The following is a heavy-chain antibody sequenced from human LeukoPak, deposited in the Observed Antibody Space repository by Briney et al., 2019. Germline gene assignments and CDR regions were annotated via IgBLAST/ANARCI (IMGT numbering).Heavy chain of an antibody. J-gene: IGHJ4*02. D-gene: IGHD2-15*01. CDR2: IYPSDSDT. V-gene: IGHV5-51*01. Sequence: GESLKISCKGSGYSFTTYWIGWVRQKPGKGLEWMGIIYPSDSDTRYSQSFQGQVTISADKSISTAYLQWSSLKASDTAMYYCASGRGAVVAAFFDYWGQGTLVTVSS. CDR3: ASGRGAVVAAFFDY. CDR1: GYSFTTYW.